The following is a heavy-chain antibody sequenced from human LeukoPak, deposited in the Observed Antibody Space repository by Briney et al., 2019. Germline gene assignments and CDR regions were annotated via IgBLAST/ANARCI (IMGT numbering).Heavy chain of an antibody. Sequence: GASVKVSCKASGYTFTGYYMHWVRQAPGQGLEWMGRINPNSGSTNYAQKFQGRVTMTRDTSISTAYMELSRLRSDDTAVYYCARDLVVRGESGVPWFDPWGQGTLVTVSS. CDR3: ARDLVVRGESGVPWFDP. V-gene: IGHV1-2*06. CDR1: GYTFTGYY. CDR2: INPNSGST. D-gene: IGHD3-10*01. J-gene: IGHJ5*02.